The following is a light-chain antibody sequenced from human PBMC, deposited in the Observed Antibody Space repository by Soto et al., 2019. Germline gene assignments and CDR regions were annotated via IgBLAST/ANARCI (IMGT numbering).Light chain of an antibody. Sequence: QSALTQPPSASGSPGQSVTISCTGTSSDVGGYNYVSWYQHYPGKAPKLVIYEVTKRPSGVPDRFSGSKSGTSGTLDITGLQTGDEADYYCATWDGSLPAEVFGGGTKLTVL. V-gene: IGLV2-8*01. J-gene: IGLJ2*01. CDR1: SSDVGGYNY. CDR3: ATWDGSLPAEV. CDR2: EVT.